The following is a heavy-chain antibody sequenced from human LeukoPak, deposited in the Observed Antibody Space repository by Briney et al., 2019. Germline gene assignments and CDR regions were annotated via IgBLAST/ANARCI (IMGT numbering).Heavy chain of an antibody. CDR1: GFTFNNYG. J-gene: IGHJ4*02. CDR3: AKDHDYGDYYFFDY. CDR2: ISGSGGST. Sequence: GSLRLSCAASGFTFNNYGMSWVRQAPGKGLEWVSAISGSGGSTYYADSVRGRFTISRDNSKNTLYLQMNSLRAEDTAVYYCAKDHDYGDYYFFDYWGQGSLVTVSS. V-gene: IGHV3-23*01. D-gene: IGHD4-17*01.